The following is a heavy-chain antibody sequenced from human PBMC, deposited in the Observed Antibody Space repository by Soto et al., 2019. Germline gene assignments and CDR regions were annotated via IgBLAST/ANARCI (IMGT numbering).Heavy chain of an antibody. CDR3: ARDLDSSGDYSDWFDP. D-gene: IGHD3-22*01. J-gene: IGHJ5*02. CDR1: GGSISSYY. CDR2: IYTSGST. Sequence: QVQLQESGPGLVKPSETLSLTCTVSGGSISSYYWSWIRQPAGKGLEWIGRIYTSGSTNYNPSLKSRVTMSVDTSTNQFSLKLSSVTAADTAVYYCARDLDSSGDYSDWFDPWGQGTLVTVSA. V-gene: IGHV4-4*07.